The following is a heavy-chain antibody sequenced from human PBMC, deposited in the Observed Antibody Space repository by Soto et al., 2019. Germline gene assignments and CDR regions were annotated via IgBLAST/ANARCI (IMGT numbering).Heavy chain of an antibody. CDR1: GVTYTRYS. J-gene: IGHJ4*02. CDR2: ISSTTNYI. V-gene: IGHV3-21*06. CDR3: ARESEDLTPNFDY. Sequence: GGSLRLSCAASGVTYTRYSMNWVRQAQGKGLEWVSSISSTTNYIYYGDSMKGRFTISRDNAKNSLYLEMNSLRAGDTAVYYFARESEDLTPNFDYWGQGTLVTVSS.